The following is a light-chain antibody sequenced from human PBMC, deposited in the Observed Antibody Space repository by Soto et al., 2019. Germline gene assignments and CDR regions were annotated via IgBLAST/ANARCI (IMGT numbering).Light chain of an antibody. J-gene: IGLJ1*01. CDR3: GTWDSSLTTYV. Sequence: QSVLTQPPSVSAAPGQKVTISCSGSSSDIGRNYVSWYQHLPGTAPKLLIYENNKRPSGIPDRLSGSKSGSSATLGITGLQTGDEADYYCGTWDSSLTTYVFGPGTTVTVL. V-gene: IGLV1-51*02. CDR1: SSDIGRNY. CDR2: ENN.